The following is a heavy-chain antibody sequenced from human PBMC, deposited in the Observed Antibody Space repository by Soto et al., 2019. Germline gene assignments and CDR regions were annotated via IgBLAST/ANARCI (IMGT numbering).Heavy chain of an antibody. CDR1: GGSISSGDYY. CDR2: IYYSGRT. J-gene: IGHJ4*02. V-gene: IGHV4-30-4*01. CDR3: ARGGGLSGYDFDY. D-gene: IGHD5-12*01. Sequence: SETLSLTCTVSGGSISSGDYYRSWIRQAPGKGLEWIGYIYYSGRTYYNPSLKSRVTISVDTSKNQFSLKLSSVTAADPAVYYCARGGGLSGYDFDYWGQGTLVTVSS.